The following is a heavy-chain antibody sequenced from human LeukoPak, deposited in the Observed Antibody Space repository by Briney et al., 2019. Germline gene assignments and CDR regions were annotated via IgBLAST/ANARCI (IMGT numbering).Heavy chain of an antibody. V-gene: IGHV1-18*01. CDR3: ARRVVAASGGHISLFDP. J-gene: IGHJ5*02. Sequence: ASVKVSCKASGYTFTSYGISWVRQAPGQGLEWMGWISAYNGNTNYAQKLQGRVTMTTDTSTSTAYMELGSLRSDDTAVYYCARRVVAASGGHISLFDPWGQGTLVTVSS. D-gene: IGHD2-15*01. CDR1: GYTFTSYG. CDR2: ISAYNGNT.